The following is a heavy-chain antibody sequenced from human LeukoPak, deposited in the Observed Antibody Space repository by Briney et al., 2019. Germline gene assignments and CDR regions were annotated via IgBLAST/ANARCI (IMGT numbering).Heavy chain of an antibody. CDR2: TRNKANSYTT. CDR1: GFTFSDHY. CDR3: AREPPAMITFGGVIVRPYYFDY. D-gene: IGHD3-16*02. Sequence: GGSLRLSCAASGFTFSDHYMDWVRQAPGKGLEWVGRTRNKANSYTTEYAASVKGRFTISRDDSKNSLYLQMSSLKTEDTAVYYCAREPPAMITFGGVIVRPYYFDYWGQGTLVTVSS. V-gene: IGHV3-72*01. J-gene: IGHJ4*02.